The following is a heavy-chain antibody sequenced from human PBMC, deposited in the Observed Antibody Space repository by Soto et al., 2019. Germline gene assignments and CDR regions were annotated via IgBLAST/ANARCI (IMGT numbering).Heavy chain of an antibody. CDR2: ISSSGQTV. J-gene: IGHJ6*02. CDR3: ARLQWEPLGRAGLDV. V-gene: IGHV3-48*03. D-gene: IGHD1-26*01. Sequence: EMQLVESGGGLEQPGGSLRLSCVASGFSFSSFEMNWVRQAHGKGLEWVSSISSSGQTVQYADPVKGRFIVSRDNSKKSVLLQMKSLTADDTAVYFCARLQWEPLGRAGLDVWGQGATVIVTS. CDR1: GFSFSSFE.